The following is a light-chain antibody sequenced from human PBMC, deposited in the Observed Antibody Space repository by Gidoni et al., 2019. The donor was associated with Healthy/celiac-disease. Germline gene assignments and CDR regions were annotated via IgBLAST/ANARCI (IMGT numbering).Light chain of an antibody. Sequence: QSVLTQPPSVAEAPGQRVTIACTGSSSNIGAGYDVHWYQQLPGTAPKLLIDGNSNRPSGVPDRFSGSKSGTSASLAITGLQAEDEADYYCQSYASSLSAFYVFGTGTKVTVL. J-gene: IGLJ1*01. CDR3: QSYASSLSAFYV. CDR1: SSNIGAGYD. V-gene: IGLV1-40*01. CDR2: GNS.